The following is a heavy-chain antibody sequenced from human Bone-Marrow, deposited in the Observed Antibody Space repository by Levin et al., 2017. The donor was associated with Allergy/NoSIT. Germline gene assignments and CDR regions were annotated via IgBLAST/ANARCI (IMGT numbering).Heavy chain of an antibody. CDR1: GFTFSSYS. J-gene: IGHJ5*02. CDR3: AREDPGPADSGWFDP. CDR2: ISSSSTI. Sequence: SGESLKISCAASGFTFSSYSMNWVRQAPGKGLEWVSYISSSSTIYYADSVKGRFTISRDNAKNSLYLQMNSLRDEDTAVYYCAREDPGPADSGWFDPWGQGTLVTVSS. D-gene: IGHD3-10*01. V-gene: IGHV3-48*02.